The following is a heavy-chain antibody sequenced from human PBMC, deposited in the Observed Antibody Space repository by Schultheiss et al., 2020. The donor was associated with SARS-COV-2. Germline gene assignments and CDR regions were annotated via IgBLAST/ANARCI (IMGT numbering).Heavy chain of an antibody. J-gene: IGHJ4*02. CDR2: IYYSGST. CDR1: GGSISSYY. V-gene: IGHV4-59*01. CDR3: ARDRYCSGGSCYSVMG. D-gene: IGHD2-15*01. Sequence: SQTLSLTCTVSGGSISSYYWSWIRQPAGKGLEWIGYIYYSGSTNYNPSLKSRVTISVDTSKNQFSLKLSSVTAADTAVYYCARDRYCSGGSCYSVMGWGQGTLVTVSS.